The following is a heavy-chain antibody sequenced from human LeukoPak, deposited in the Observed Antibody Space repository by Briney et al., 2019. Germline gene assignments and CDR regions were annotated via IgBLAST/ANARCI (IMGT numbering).Heavy chain of an antibody. CDR2: ISGYNGHT. J-gene: IGHJ5*02. CDR1: GYTFSTYG. V-gene: IGHV1-18*01. CDR3: ARRYCSSTSCYTNWFDP. Sequence: ASVKVSCKASGYTFSTYGISWVRQAPGQRLEWMGWISGYNGHTKYAQRLQGRVTMTTDTSTSTAYMELRSLRSDDTAVYYCARRYCSSTSCYTNWFDPWGQGTLVTVSS. D-gene: IGHD2-2*02.